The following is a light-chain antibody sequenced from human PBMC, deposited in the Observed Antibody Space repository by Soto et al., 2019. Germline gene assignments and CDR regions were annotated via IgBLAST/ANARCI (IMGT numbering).Light chain of an antibody. CDR2: KAS. Sequence: IQLTRSPSTLSGSVGDRVTTTCRASQTISSWLAWYQQKPGKAPKLLIYKASTLKSGVPSRFSGSGSGTEFTLTISSLQPDDFATYYCQHYNSYSEAFGQGTKVDIK. V-gene: IGKV1-5*03. CDR3: QHYNSYSEA. J-gene: IGKJ1*01. CDR1: QTISSW.